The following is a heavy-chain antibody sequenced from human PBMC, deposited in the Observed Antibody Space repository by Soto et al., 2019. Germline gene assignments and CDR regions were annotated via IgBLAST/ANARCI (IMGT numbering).Heavy chain of an antibody. D-gene: IGHD2-21*02. Sequence: SETLSLTCTVSGGSISSYYWSWIRQPPGKGLEWIGYIYYSGSTNYNPSLKSRVTISVDTSKNQFSLKLSSVTAADTAVYYCARAGGDSDAFAIWGQGTMVTVSS. CDR3: ARAGGDSDAFAI. CDR1: GGSISSYY. J-gene: IGHJ3*02. CDR2: IYYSGST. V-gene: IGHV4-59*01.